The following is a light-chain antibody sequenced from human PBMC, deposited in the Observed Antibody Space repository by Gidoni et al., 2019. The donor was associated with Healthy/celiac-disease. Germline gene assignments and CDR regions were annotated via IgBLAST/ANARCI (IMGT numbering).Light chain of an antibody. CDR2: EVS. CDR1: SSDVGGYHY. V-gene: IGLV2-14*01. J-gene: IGLJ2*01. CDR3: SSYTSSSIVV. Sequence: QSALTQPASVSGSPGQSITLSCTGTSSDVGGYHYVSWYQQHPGKAPKLMIYEVSNRPSGVSNRFSGSKSGNTASLTISGLQAEDEADYYCSSYTSSSIVVFGGGTKLTVL.